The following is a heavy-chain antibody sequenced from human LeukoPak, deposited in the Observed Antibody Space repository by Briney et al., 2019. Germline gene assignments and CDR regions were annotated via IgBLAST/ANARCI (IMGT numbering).Heavy chain of an antibody. J-gene: IGHJ4*02. D-gene: IGHD6-19*01. V-gene: IGHV4-39*01. CDR1: GSSISSSRDY. Sequence: TSETLSLTCIVSGSSISSSRDYWAWIRQPPGKGLEWVGNIYYDGSTYYNPPLKSRVTISIDTSKNQFSLKVSSVIAADTAVYYCARKVAGSSAFDYWGQGTLVTVSS. CDR2: IYYDGST. CDR3: ARKVAGSSAFDY.